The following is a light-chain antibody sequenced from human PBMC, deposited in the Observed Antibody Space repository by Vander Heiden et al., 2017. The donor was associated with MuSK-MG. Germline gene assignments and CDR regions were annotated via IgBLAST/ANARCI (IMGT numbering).Light chain of an antibody. CDR2: AST. CDR1: QSISSY. J-gene: IGKJ1*01. Sequence: DIQMTQSPSSLSASVGDRVTITCRASQSISSYLNWYQQKPGKAPKPLIHASTSLQSGVPSRFSGSGSGTDFTLTISSLQPEDFATYYCQQSDSTPRTFGQGTKVEIK. V-gene: IGKV1-39*01. CDR3: QQSDSTPRT.